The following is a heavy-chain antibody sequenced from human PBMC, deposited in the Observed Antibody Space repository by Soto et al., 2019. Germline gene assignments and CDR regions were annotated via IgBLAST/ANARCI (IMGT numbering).Heavy chain of an antibody. Sequence: SETLSLTCTVSGGSISSGGYYWSWIRQHPGKGLEWIGYIYYSGSTYYNPSLKSRVTISVDMSKNQFSLKLSSVTAADTAVYYCARGYREGITIFGVETDTYYYGMDVWGQGTTVTVSS. D-gene: IGHD3-3*01. CDR1: GGSISSGGYY. J-gene: IGHJ6*02. CDR3: ARGYREGITIFGVETDTYYYGMDV. CDR2: IYYSGST. V-gene: IGHV4-31*03.